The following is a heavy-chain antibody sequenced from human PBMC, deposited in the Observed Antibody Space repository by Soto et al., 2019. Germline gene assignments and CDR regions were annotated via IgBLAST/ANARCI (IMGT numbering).Heavy chain of an antibody. Sequence: EVQLLESGGGLVQPGGSLRLSCAASGFTFSSYAMSWVRQAPGKGLEWVSAISGSGGSTYYADSVKGRFTISRDNSKNTLYLQMYSLRAHDTAVYYCAKADYGDYGPFDYWGQGTLVTVSS. D-gene: IGHD4-17*01. CDR2: ISGSGGST. CDR3: AKADYGDYGPFDY. V-gene: IGHV3-23*01. J-gene: IGHJ4*02. CDR1: GFTFSSYA.